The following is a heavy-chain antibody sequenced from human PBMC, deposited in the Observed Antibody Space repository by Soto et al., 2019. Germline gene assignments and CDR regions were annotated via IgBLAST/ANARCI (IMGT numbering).Heavy chain of an antibody. J-gene: IGHJ4*02. CDR1: GFTFSSYS. CDR3: ARDRSVVVVPGDFDY. Sequence: GGSLRLSCAASGFTFSSYSMNWVRQAPGKGLEWVSYISSSSSYIYYADSVKGRFTISRDNAKNSLYLQMNSLRAEDTAVYYCARDRSVVVVPGDFDYWGQGTLVTVSS. CDR2: ISSSSSYI. D-gene: IGHD2-2*01. V-gene: IGHV3-21*05.